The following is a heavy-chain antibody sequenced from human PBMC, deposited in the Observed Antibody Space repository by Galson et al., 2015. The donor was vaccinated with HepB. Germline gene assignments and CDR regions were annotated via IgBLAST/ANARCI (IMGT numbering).Heavy chain of an antibody. D-gene: IGHD3-22*01. CDR3: ARAPGPLDYDSSGYYS. J-gene: IGHJ5*02. CDR1: GYTLTELS. V-gene: IGHV1-24*01. Sequence: SVKVSCKVSGYTLTELSMHWVRQAPGKGLEWMGGFDPEDGETIYAQKFQGRVTMTEDTSTDTAYMELSSLRSEDTAVYYCARAPGPLDYDSSGYYSWGQGTLVTVSS. CDR2: FDPEDGET.